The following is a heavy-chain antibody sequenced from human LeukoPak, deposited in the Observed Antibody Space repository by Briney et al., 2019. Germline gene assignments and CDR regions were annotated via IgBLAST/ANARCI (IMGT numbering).Heavy chain of an antibody. CDR3: ARGTTGYNWFDP. CDR2: VYHSGST. D-gene: IGHD4-11*01. V-gene: IGHV4-38-2*02. CDR1: GYSIGSVYY. Sequence: SETLSLTCTVSGYSIGSVYYWGWIRQPPGKGLEWIGSVYHSGSTYYNPSLKSRVTISVDTSKNQFSLNLSSVTAADTAVYYCARGTTGYNWFDPWGQGTLVTVSS. J-gene: IGHJ5*02.